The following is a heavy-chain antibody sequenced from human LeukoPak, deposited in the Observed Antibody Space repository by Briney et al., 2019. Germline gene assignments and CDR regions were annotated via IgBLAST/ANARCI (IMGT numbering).Heavy chain of an antibody. V-gene: IGHV3-74*01. CDR2: INTDGSST. CDR3: AREPSTIAARLFDY. D-gene: IGHD6-6*01. Sequence: GGSLRLSCAASGFTFDGYGMSWVRQAPGKGLVWVSRINTDGSSTSYADSVKGRFTISRDNAKNTLYLQLNSLRAEDTAVYYCAREPSTIAARLFDYWGQGTLVTVSS. J-gene: IGHJ4*02. CDR1: GFTFDGYG.